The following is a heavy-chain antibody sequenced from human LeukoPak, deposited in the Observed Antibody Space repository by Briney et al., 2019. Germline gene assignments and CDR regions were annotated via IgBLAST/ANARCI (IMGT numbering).Heavy chain of an antibody. CDR1: GGSFSGYY. Sequence: PSETLSLTCAVYGGSFSGYYWSWIRQPPGKGLEWIGEINHSGSTNYNPSLKSRVTISVDTSKNQFSLKLSSVTAADTAVYYCARDSDAFDIWGQGTMVTVSS. V-gene: IGHV4-34*01. CDR2: INHSGST. CDR3: ARDSDAFDI. J-gene: IGHJ3*02.